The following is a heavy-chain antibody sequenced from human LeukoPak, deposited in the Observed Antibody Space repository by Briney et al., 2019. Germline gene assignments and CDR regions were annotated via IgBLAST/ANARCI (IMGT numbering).Heavy chain of an antibody. Sequence: TSVKVSCKASVFTFTSSAMQWVRQARRQRLEWIGWIVVGSGNTNYAQKFQERVTITRDMSTSTAYMGLSSLRSEDTAVYYCAAEGYSYAGFNYYYGMDVWGEGTTVTVSS. J-gene: IGHJ6*04. CDR1: VFTFTSSA. D-gene: IGHD5-18*01. CDR2: IVVGSGNT. CDR3: AAEGYSYAGFNYYYGMDV. V-gene: IGHV1-58*02.